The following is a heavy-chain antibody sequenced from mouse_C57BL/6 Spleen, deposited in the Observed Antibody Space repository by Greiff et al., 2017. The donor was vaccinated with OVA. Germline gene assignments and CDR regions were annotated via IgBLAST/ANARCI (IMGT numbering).Heavy chain of an antibody. D-gene: IGHD2-3*01. CDR3: ARAPMMGYFDY. Sequence: EVQVVESGGGLVKPGGSLKLSCAASGFTFSSYAMSWVRQTPEKRLEWVATISDGGSYTYYPDNVKGRFTISRDNAKNNLYLQMSHLKSEDTAMYYCARAPMMGYFDYWGQGTTLTVSS. V-gene: IGHV5-4*01. CDR2: ISDGGSYT. CDR1: GFTFSSYA. J-gene: IGHJ2*01.